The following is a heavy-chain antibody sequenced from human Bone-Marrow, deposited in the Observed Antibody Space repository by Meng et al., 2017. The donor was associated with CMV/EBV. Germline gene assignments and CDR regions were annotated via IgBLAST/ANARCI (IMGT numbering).Heavy chain of an antibody. CDR2: IYNDGAT. V-gene: IGHV3-23*03. CDR3: AKGKFRRFLEWALDV. D-gene: IGHD3-3*01. CDR1: GFTFSSYA. J-gene: IGHJ6*01. Sequence: GESLKISCAASGFTFSSYAMSWVRQAPGKGLQWVSVIYNDGATYSADSVKGRFTISRDTSENSVYLQMNTLRAEDTAVYYCAKGKFRRFLEWALDVWGQGTTVTVSS.